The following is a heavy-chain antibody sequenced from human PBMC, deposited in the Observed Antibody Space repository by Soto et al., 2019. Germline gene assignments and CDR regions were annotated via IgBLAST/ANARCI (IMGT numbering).Heavy chain of an antibody. D-gene: IGHD6-19*01. V-gene: IGHV4-31*03. CDR2: IYNSGNS. CDR3: ARGGGGVAVPSYFDD. Sequence: QVQLQESGPGLVQPSQTLSLYCSVSGASINSGGSYWTWIRQHPGKGLEWIGYIYNSGNSFYNPSLKSRVTISVDTSKSQFSLTLTSVTAADTAFYYCARGGGGVAVPSYFDDWGQGTLVTVSS. CDR1: GASINSGGSY. J-gene: IGHJ4*02.